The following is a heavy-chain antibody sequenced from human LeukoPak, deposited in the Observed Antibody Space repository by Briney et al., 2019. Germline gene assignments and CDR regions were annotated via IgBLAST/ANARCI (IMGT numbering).Heavy chain of an antibody. J-gene: IGHJ4*02. V-gene: IGHV3-73*01. D-gene: IGHD2-2*01. Sequence: GGSLRLSCAVSGFTFSGSAIHWVRQASGRGLEWVGRIRSNANSYATAYAASVKGRFTISRDDSKNTAYLQMNSLKLEDTAVYYCISRRDCTSTSCYVASDFAYWGQGTLVTVSS. CDR1: GFTFSGSA. CDR3: ISRRDCTSTSCYVASDFAY. CDR2: IRSNANSYAT.